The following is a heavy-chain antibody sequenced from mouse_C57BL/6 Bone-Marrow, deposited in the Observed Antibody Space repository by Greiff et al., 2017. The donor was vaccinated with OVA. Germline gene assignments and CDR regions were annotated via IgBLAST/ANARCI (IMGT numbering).Heavy chain of an antibody. Sequence: EVQLQQSGPVLVKPGASVKMSCKASGYTFTDYYMNWVKQSHGKSLEWIGVINPYNGGTSYNQKFKGKATLTVDKSSSTAYMELNSLTSEDSAVYYCAREGLFITTVVATDYWGQGTTLTVSS. V-gene: IGHV1-19*01. CDR2: INPYNGGT. D-gene: IGHD1-1*01. CDR1: GYTFTDYY. CDR3: AREGLFITTVVATDY. J-gene: IGHJ2*01.